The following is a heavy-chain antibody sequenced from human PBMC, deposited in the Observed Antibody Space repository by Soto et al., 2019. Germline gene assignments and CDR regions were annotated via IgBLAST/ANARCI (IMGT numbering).Heavy chain of an antibody. CDR2: IYSSGST. CDR1: GDSISTNY. J-gene: IGHJ5*02. Sequence: QVQLQESGPGLVKPSETLSLTCTVSGDSISTNYWTWIRQPAGKGLEWIGHIYSSGSTNYNPSLKSRVTMSVDTSKNQFSLSLNSVTAADTAVYYCARGRGFYSDNYFDPWGQGTQVTVSS. D-gene: IGHD3-22*01. CDR3: ARGRGFYSDNYFDP. V-gene: IGHV4-4*07.